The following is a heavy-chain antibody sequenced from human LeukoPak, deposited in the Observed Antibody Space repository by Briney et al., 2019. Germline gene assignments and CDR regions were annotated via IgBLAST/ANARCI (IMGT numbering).Heavy chain of an antibody. CDR3: ARDSIVFHCSSTSCYRDYYYYYSMDV. J-gene: IGHJ6*02. D-gene: IGHD2-2*02. V-gene: IGHV1-69*04. CDR1: GGTFSSYT. Sequence: SVKVSCKASGGTFSSYTICWVRQAPGQGLGWMGRTIPMFGIANKDQKFQGRVTITADKSTSTAYMELSSLRSEDTAVYYCARDSIVFHCSSTSCYRDYYYYYSMDVWGQGTTVTVSS. CDR2: TIPMFGIA.